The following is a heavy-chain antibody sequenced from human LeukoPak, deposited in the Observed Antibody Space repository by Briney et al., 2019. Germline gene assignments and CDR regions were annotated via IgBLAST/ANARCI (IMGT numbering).Heavy chain of an antibody. D-gene: IGHD2-8*01. CDR3: ARHWEDTTGPTDY. Sequence: PSETLSLTCTVSGGFINSTDSYWGWIRQPPGKGLDWIGSISYNGSTYYNSSLKSRVAISAETSKTQSSLRLRSVTAADTAVYYCARHWEDTTGPTDYWGQGALVTVSS. J-gene: IGHJ4*02. CDR1: GGFINSTDSY. V-gene: IGHV4-39*01. CDR2: ISYNGST.